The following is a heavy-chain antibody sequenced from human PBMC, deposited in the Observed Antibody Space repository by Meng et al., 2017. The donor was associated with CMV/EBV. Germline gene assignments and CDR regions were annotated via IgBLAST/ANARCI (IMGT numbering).Heavy chain of an antibody. D-gene: IGHD2-2*01. V-gene: IGHV3-21*01. J-gene: IGHJ5*02. Sequence: GESLKISCAASGFTFSSYSMNWVRQAPGKGLEWVSSISSSSSYIYYADSVKGRFTISRDSAKNSLYLQMNSLRAEDTAVYYCARDRAADIVVVAFDWFDPWGQGTLVTVSS. CDR2: ISSSSSYI. CDR3: ARDRAADIVVVAFDWFDP. CDR1: GFTFSSYS.